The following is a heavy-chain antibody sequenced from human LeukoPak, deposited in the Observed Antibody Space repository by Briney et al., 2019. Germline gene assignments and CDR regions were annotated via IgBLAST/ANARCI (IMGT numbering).Heavy chain of an antibody. D-gene: IGHD3-22*01. Sequence: SQTLSLTCTVSGGSISSGGYYWGWIRQPPGKGLEWIGSIYYSGSTYYNPSLKSRVTISVDTSKNQFSLKLSSVTAADTAVYYCARLTPYYYDSSGYLFDYWGQGTLVTVSS. V-gene: IGHV4-39*01. CDR1: GGSISSGGYY. CDR2: IYYSGST. J-gene: IGHJ4*02. CDR3: ARLTPYYYDSSGYLFDY.